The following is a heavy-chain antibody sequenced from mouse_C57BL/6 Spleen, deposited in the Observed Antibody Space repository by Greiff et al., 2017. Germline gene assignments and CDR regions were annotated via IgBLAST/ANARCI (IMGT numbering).Heavy chain of an antibody. V-gene: IGHV1-53*01. CDR2: INPSNGGT. CDR3: ARNWDGGYLDY. D-gene: IGHD4-1*01. J-gene: IGHJ2*01. Sequence: QVQLQQPGTELVKPGASVKLSCKASGFTFTSYWMHWVKQRPGQGLEWIGNINPSNGGTNYTEKFKSKATLTVDKSSSTAYMQLSSLTSEDTAVYYCARNWDGGYLDYWGQGTTLTVSS. CDR1: GFTFTSYW.